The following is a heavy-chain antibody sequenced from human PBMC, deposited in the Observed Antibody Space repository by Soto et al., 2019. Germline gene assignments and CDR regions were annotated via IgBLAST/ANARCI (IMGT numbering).Heavy chain of an antibody. Sequence: RILSCAASGFAFNNYAMSWVRQAPGKGLEWVSDLSGSGVTTHYADSVKGRFTISRDNSKNTLYLQMNSLRAEDTAVYYCAKVHYSGNYYNYWGQGTLVTVSS. D-gene: IGHD1-26*01. J-gene: IGHJ4*02. V-gene: IGHV3-23*01. CDR3: AKVHYSGNYYNY. CDR2: LSGSGVTT. CDR1: GFAFNNYA.